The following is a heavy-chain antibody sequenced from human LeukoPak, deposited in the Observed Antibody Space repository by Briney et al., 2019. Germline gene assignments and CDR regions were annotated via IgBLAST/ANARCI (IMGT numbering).Heavy chain of an antibody. CDR1: GGSISSYY. D-gene: IGHD5-24*01. Sequence: TSETLSLTCTVSGGSISSYYWSWFRQPPGKGLEWIGYIYYSGSTNYNPSLKSRVTIAVDTSKNQFSLKLSSVTAADTAVYYCASSVEMATIDAFDIWGQGTMVTVSS. CDR2: IYYSGST. V-gene: IGHV4-59*01. CDR3: ASSVEMATIDAFDI. J-gene: IGHJ3*02.